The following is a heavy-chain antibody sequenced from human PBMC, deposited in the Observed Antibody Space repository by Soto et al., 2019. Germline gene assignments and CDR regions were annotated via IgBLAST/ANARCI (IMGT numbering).Heavy chain of an antibody. V-gene: IGHV4-39*01. Sequence: SEILSLTCTVSGGSISSSSNHWGWIRQPPGKGLEWIGNIYYSENTYYNPSLKSRVTISVDTSKNQFSLKLTSVTAADMAVYYCARVLLGNSCSWTPYSGSYYEIYGGQGTLVTVSS. J-gene: IGHJ4*02. D-gene: IGHD1-26*01. CDR1: GGSISSSSNH. CDR3: ARVLLGNSCSWTPYSGSYYEIY. CDR2: IYYSENT.